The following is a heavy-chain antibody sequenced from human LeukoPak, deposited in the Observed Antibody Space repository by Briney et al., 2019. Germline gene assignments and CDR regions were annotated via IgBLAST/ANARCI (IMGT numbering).Heavy chain of an antibody. CDR3: ARDPSLIVGASISFFDY. CDR1: GYTFSSYG. CDR2: INTYNGNT. J-gene: IGHJ4*02. V-gene: IGHV1-18*01. D-gene: IGHD1-26*01. Sequence: ASVKVSCKASGYTFSSYGISWVRQAPGQGLERMGWINTYNGNTNYAQKFQGRVTMTTDTSTSTAYMDLRSLRSDDTAVYYCARDPSLIVGASISFFDYWGQGTLVTVSS.